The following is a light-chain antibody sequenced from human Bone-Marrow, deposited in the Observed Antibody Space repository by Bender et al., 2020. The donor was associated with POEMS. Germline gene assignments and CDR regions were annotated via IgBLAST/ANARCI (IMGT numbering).Light chain of an antibody. CDR2: DVT. V-gene: IGLV2-8*01. CDR3: CSYAGSNNYV. J-gene: IGLJ1*01. Sequence: QSALTQPASVSGSPGQSITISCTGTSTDIGAYDYVSWYQHHPGKAPKLMIYDVTERPSGVPDRFSGSRSDNTASLTISGLQPEDEADYYCCSYAGSNNYVFGTGTKVTVL. CDR1: STDIGAYDY.